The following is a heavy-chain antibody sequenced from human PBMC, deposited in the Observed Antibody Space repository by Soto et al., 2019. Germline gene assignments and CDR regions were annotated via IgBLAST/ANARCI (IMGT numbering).Heavy chain of an antibody. Sequence: QVQLVQSGAEVKKPGASVKVSCKTSGYTFTSYGISWVRQAPGQGLEWMGWISAYNGHTTYAQKIQGRVTMTTDTFPSTAYMELRSLRSADTAVYYCARVSGYSYGFDYWGQGTLVTVSS. CDR2: ISAYNGHT. J-gene: IGHJ4*02. D-gene: IGHD5-18*01. CDR3: ARVSGYSYGFDY. CDR1: GYTFTSYG. V-gene: IGHV1-18*01.